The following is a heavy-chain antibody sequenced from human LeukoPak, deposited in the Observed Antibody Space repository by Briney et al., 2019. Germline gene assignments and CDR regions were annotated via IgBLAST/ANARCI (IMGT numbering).Heavy chain of an antibody. Sequence: GRSLRLSCAASGFNFSSYGMHWVRQAPGKGLEWVADIWHDGSNKYYADSVKGRFTISRDNSKNTLYLQMNSLRAEDTAVYYCARTYSTHRHMDVWGQRTTVTVSS. V-gene: IGHV3-33*01. CDR1: GFNFSSYG. D-gene: IGHD6-13*01. CDR2: IWHDGSNK. CDR3: ARTYSTHRHMDV. J-gene: IGHJ6*02.